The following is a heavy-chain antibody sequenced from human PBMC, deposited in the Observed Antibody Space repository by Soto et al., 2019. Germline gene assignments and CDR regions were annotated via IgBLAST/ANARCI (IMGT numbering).Heavy chain of an antibody. J-gene: IGHJ4*02. CDR3: AAGGGLPRYY. CDR1: GGSITSSSYY. Sequence: PSETLSLTCTVSGGSITSSSYYWGWIRQPPGKGLEWIGSIYYSGSIYYNPSLKSRVTISVDRSKNQFSLKLSSVTAADTAVYYCAAGGGLPRYYWGQGTLVTVSS. D-gene: IGHD5-12*01. V-gene: IGHV4-39*07. CDR2: IYYSGSI.